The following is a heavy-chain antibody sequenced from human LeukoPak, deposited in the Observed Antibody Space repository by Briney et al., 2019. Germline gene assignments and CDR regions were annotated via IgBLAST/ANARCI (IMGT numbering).Heavy chain of an antibody. Sequence: GGSLRLSCPVSGFTVSGNYMSWVRQAPGKGLEWVSLIYSGGTKYYADSVKGRFTISRDNSKNTLYLQMNSLRAEDTAVYYCARRAGGYSHPYDYWGQGILVTVSS. V-gene: IGHV3-53*01. CDR2: IYSGGTK. J-gene: IGHJ4*02. D-gene: IGHD4-23*01. CDR3: ARRAGGYSHPYDY. CDR1: GFTVSGNY.